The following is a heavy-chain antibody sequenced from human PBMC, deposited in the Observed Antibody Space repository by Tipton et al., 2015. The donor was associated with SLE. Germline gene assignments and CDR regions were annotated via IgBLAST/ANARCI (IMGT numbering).Heavy chain of an antibody. D-gene: IGHD2-21*01. J-gene: IGHJ2*01. V-gene: IGHV3-30-3*01. CDR1: GFTFSSYA. CDR2: ISYDGSNK. CDR3: ARDRYIGVVQGYFDL. Sequence: RSLRLSCAASGFTFSSYAMHWVRQAPGKGLEWVAVISYDGSNKYYADSVKGRFTISRDNSKNTLYLQMNSLRAEDTAVYYCARDRYIGVVQGYFDLWGRGTLVTVSS.